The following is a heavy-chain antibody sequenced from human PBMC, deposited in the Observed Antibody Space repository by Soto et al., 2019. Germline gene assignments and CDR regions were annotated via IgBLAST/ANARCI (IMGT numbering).Heavy chain of an antibody. J-gene: IGHJ5*02. CDR1: GGSLSGYY. D-gene: IGHD2-15*01. CDR3: ARATKEDIVVVVAATRGVWFDP. CDR2: INHSGST. Sequence: SETLSLTCAVYGGSLSGYYWSWIRQPPGKGLEWIGEINHSGSTNYNPSLKSRVTISVDTSKNQFSLKLSSVTAADTAVYYCARATKEDIVVVVAATRGVWFDPWGQGTLVTVSS. V-gene: IGHV4-34*01.